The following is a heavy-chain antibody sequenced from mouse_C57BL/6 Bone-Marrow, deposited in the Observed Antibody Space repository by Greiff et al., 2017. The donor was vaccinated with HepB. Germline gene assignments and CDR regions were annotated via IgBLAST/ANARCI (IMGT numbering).Heavy chain of an antibody. J-gene: IGHJ2*01. Sequence: EVQLQESGPGLVKPSQSLSLTCSVTGYSITSGYYWNWIRQFPGNKLEWMGYISYDGSNNYNPSLKNRISITRDPSKNQFFLKLNSVTTADTATYYCARDDYVFDYWGQGTTLTVSS. CDR3: ARDDYVFDY. D-gene: IGHD2-4*01. CDR1: GYSITSGYY. V-gene: IGHV3-6*01. CDR2: ISYDGSN.